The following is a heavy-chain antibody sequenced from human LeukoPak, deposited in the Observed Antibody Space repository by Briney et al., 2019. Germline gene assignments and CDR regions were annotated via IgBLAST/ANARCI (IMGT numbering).Heavy chain of an antibody. CDR1: GFTFSSYG. Sequence: PGRSLRLSCAASGFTFSSYGMHWVRQAPGKGLEWVAVISYDGSNKYYADSVKGRFTISRDNSKNTLYLQMNSLRAEDTAVYYCATGLTMIVVPEEYFQHWGQGTLVTVSS. CDR2: ISYDGSNK. CDR3: ATGLTMIVVPEEYFQH. V-gene: IGHV3-30*03. D-gene: IGHD3-22*01. J-gene: IGHJ1*01.